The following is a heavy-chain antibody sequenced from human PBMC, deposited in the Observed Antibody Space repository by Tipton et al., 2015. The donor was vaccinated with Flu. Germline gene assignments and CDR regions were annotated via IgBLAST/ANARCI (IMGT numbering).Heavy chain of an antibody. CDR3: ARHTGDSVRGVIDY. D-gene: IGHD3-10*02. J-gene: IGHJ4*02. V-gene: IGHV4-61*02. Sequence: TLSLSCTVSGGSINSVSHYWSWIRQPAGKGLEWIGRIYTSGSTNYNPSLRSRVTISLDTSRNQFSLKLTSVTAADTAVYYCARHTGDSVRGVIDYWGQGTLVTVSS. CDR2: IYTSGST. CDR1: GGSINSVSHY.